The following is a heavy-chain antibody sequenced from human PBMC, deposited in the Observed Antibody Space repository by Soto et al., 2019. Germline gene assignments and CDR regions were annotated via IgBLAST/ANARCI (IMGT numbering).Heavy chain of an antibody. D-gene: IGHD5-18*01. V-gene: IGHV3-33*01. Sequence: GGSLRLSCAASGFTFSSYGMHWVRQAPGKGLEWVAVIWYDGSNKYYADSVKGRFTISRDNSKNTLYLQMNSLRAEDTAVYYCAREPGYSYGLVGYYYYYGMDVWGQGTTVTVSS. CDR1: GFTFSSYG. CDR2: IWYDGSNK. J-gene: IGHJ6*02. CDR3: AREPGYSYGLVGYYYYYGMDV.